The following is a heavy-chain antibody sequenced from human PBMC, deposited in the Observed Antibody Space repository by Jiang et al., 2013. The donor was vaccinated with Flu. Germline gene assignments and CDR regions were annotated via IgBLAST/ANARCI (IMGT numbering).Heavy chain of an antibody. V-gene: IGHV1-18*01. CDR1: GYIFTNYG. J-gene: IGHJ4*02. CDR3: ARDWVGELQW. D-gene: IGHD3-10*01. CDR2: ISGYNGER. Sequence: SGAEVKEPGASVKVSCKTSGYIFTNYGITWVRQAPGQGLEWMGWISGYNGERKFAQKFQGKFTMTADTSTSTVYMDLGSLRPDDTAVYYCARDWVGELQWWSQGTLVTVSS.